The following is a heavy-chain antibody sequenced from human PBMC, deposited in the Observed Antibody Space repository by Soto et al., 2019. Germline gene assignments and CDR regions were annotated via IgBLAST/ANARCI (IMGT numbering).Heavy chain of an antibody. CDR1: GFTFSNYN. J-gene: IGHJ5*02. V-gene: IGHV3-21*01. CDR3: AREGALKPFSS. CDR2: ISGSSIYI. Sequence: GSLRLSCVASGFTFSNYNMNWVCQAPGKGLEWVSHISGSSIYIHYADSVRGRFTISRDNAKNSVYLQMDSLRVEDTAVYYCAREGALKPFSSWGQGALVTVSS.